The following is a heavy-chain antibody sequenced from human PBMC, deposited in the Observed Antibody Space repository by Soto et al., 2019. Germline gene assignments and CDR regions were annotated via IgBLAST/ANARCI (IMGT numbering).Heavy chain of an antibody. J-gene: IGHJ4*02. D-gene: IGHD6-13*01. V-gene: IGHV3-23*01. CDR3: ARASGSGYSSSWYSDY. CDR1: GFSFSSFA. CDR2: IGGSGGST. Sequence: GGSLRLSCEASGFSFSSFAMSWVRQAPGKGLEWVSGIGGSGGSTYHADSVKGRFTISRDNAKNSLYLQMNSLRAEDTAVYYCARASGSGYSSSWYSDYWGQGTLVTVSS.